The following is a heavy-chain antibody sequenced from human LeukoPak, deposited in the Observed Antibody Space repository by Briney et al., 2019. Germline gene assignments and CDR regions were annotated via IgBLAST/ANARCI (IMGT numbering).Heavy chain of an antibody. D-gene: IGHD2/OR15-2a*01. V-gene: IGHV1-2*06. CDR3: ASWGYNVTLSGFDAFDI. Sequence: ASVKVSCKASGYTFTGYYMHWVRQAPGQGLEWMGRINPNSGGTSYAQKFQGRVTMTRDTSISTAYMELSRLRSDDTAVYYCASWGYNVTLSGFDAFDIWGQGTMVTVSS. J-gene: IGHJ3*02. CDR1: GYTFTGYY. CDR2: INPNSGGT.